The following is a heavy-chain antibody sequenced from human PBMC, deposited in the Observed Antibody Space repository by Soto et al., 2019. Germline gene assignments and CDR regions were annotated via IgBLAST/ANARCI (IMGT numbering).Heavy chain of an antibody. CDR1: GFTFSSYG. J-gene: IGHJ3*02. CDR2: IWYDGSNK. Sequence: QVQLVESGGGVVQPGRSLRLSCAASGFTFSSYGMHWVRQAPGKGLEWVAVIWYDGSNKYYADSVKGRFTISRDNSKNTLYLQMNSLRAEDTAVYYCARGTPLLPDIWGQGQWSPSLQ. CDR3: ARGTPLLPDI. V-gene: IGHV3-33*01. D-gene: IGHD2-15*01.